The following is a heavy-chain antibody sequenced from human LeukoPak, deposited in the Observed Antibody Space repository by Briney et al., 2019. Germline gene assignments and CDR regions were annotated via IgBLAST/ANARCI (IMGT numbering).Heavy chain of an antibody. CDR3: ARRGGHGGSFDY. CDR2: IFNNGST. D-gene: IGHD4-23*01. V-gene: IGHV4-59*08. CDR1: GGSISGYY. J-gene: IGHJ4*02. Sequence: SETLSLTCTVSGGSISGYYWSWIRQPPGKGLEWIGYIFNNGSTNYNPSLRSRVTISVDTSKNQVSLKLSSVTAADAAVYYCARRGGHGGSFDYWGQGTLVTVSS.